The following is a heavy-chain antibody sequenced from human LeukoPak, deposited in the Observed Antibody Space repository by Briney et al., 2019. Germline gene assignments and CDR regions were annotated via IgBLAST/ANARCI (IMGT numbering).Heavy chain of an antibody. CDR1: GGSISSGGYY. CDR2: IYYSGST. CDR3: ARREAGYCSGGSCSSGGWFDP. D-gene: IGHD2-15*01. Sequence: SETLSLTCTVSGGSISSGGYYWSWIRQHPGKGLEWIGYIYYSGSTYYNPSLKSRVTISVDTSKNQFSLKLSSVTAADTAVYYCARREAGYCSGGSCSSGGWFDPWGQGTLVTVSS. V-gene: IGHV4-31*03. J-gene: IGHJ5*02.